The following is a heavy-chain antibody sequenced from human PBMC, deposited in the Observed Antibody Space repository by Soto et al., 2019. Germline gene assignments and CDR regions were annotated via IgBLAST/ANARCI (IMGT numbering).Heavy chain of an antibody. Sequence: QVHLVQSGAEVKKPGASVKVSCKASGYTFTSYGITWVRQAPGQGLEWMGWISAHNGNTDYAQKLQGRVIVTRDTSTSTAYMERRCGRSDDTAVYYWARGRYGDYWGQGALVTVSS. D-gene: IGHD1-1*01. J-gene: IGHJ4*02. V-gene: IGHV1-18*01. CDR2: ISAHNGNT. CDR3: ARGRYGDY. CDR1: GYTFTSYG.